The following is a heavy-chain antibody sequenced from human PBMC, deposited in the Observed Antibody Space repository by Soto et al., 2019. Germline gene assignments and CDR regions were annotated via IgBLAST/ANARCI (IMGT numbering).Heavy chain of an antibody. D-gene: IGHD1-1*01. CDR2: IYYSGST. CDR1: GGSISSYY. V-gene: IGHV4-59*01. CDR3: ASAGTTVYFDF. J-gene: IGHJ4*02. Sequence: SETLSLTCTVSGGSISSYYWSWIRQPPGKGLEWIGYIYYSGSTNYNPSLKSRVTISVDTSKNQFSLKLSSVTAADTAVYYCASAGTTVYFDFWGQGTLVTVSS.